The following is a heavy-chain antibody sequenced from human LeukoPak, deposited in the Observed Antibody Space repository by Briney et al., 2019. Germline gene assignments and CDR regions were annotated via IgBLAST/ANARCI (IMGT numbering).Heavy chain of an antibody. CDR3: ARSSIIAEAGPYYFGY. D-gene: IGHD6-19*01. Sequence: ASVKVSCKASGYTFTSYGISWVRQAPGQGLEWMGGIIPIFGTANYAQKLQGRVTITADKSTTTAYMELSSLRSEDTAVYYCARSSIIAEAGPYYFGYWGQGTLVTVSS. CDR2: IIPIFGTA. CDR1: GYTFTSYG. V-gene: IGHV1-69*06. J-gene: IGHJ4*02.